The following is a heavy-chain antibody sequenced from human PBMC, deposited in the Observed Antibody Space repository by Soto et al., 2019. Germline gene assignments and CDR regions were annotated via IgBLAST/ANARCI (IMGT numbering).Heavy chain of an antibody. V-gene: IGHV3-11*04. D-gene: IGHD5-18*01. J-gene: IGHJ6*02. Sequence: GGSLRLSCAACGFTLSDYYMSWIRQAPGKGLEWVSYISSSGSTIYYADSVKGRFTISRDKAKNSLYLQMNSLRGEDTAVHYCVKDRIQLWVPTYSSYYGLDVWGQGTAVTVS. CDR1: GFTLSDYY. CDR2: ISSSGSTI. CDR3: VKDRIQLWVPTYSSYYGLDV.